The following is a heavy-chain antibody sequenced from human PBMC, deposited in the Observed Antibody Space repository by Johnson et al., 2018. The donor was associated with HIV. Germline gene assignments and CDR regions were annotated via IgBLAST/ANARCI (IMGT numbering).Heavy chain of an antibody. V-gene: IGHV3-33*06. J-gene: IGHJ3*02. CDR3: AKDRTNWGYDAFDI. D-gene: IGHD7-27*01. Sequence: QVQLVESGGGLVQPGGSLRLSCAASQFTFNNFWMNWVRQAPGKGLEWVAGVWYDGSNKYYEKSVKGRFTVFRDNVENTVFLQMNRLRAEDTALYFCAKDRTNWGYDAFDIWGQGTFVTVSP. CDR1: QFTFNNFW. CDR2: VWYDGSNK.